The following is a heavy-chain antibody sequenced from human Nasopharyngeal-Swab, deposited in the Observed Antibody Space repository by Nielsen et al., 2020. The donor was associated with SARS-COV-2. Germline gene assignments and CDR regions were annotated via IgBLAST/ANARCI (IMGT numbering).Heavy chain of an antibody. J-gene: IGHJ5*02. CDR2: ISSSSSTI. V-gene: IGHV3-48*04. CDR3: ARGGRWWATTSRANNWFDP. Sequence: WLRQPPGKGLEWVSYISSSSSTIYYADSVKGRFTISRDNAKNSLYLQMNSLRAEDTAVYYCARGGRWWATTSRANNWFDPWGQGTLVTVSS. D-gene: IGHD1/OR15-1a*01.